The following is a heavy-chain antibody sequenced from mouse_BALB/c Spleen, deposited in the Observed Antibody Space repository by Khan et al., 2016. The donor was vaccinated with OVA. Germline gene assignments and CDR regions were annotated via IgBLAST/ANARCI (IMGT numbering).Heavy chain of an antibody. Sequence: EVQLVESGGDLVKPGGSLKLSCAASGFTFSSFGMSWIRQTPDKRLEWVATISTGGSYTYYPDSVKGRFTISRDTAKNTLYLQMSSLKSEDTSMYYCAIQYSNAFFEYWGQGTTLTVSS. CDR3: AIQYSNAFFEY. V-gene: IGHV5-6*01. D-gene: IGHD2-5*01. CDR2: ISTGGSYT. J-gene: IGHJ2*01. CDR1: GFTFSSFG.